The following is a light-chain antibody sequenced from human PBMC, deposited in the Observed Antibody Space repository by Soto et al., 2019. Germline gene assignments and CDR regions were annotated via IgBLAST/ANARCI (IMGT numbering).Light chain of an antibody. CDR1: QDISNY. CDR2: DAS. CDR3: QQYDNRPPYT. V-gene: IGKV1-33*01. J-gene: IGKJ5*01. Sequence: DIQMTQSPSSLSASVGDRVTITCQASQDISNYLNWYQQKPEKAPKLLIYDASNLETGVPSRFSGSGSGTDFTFTISSLQPEDIATYYCQQYDNRPPYTLGQGARGEIK.